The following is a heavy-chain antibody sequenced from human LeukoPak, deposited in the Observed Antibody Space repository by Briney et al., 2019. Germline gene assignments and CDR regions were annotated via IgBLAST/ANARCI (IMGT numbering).Heavy chain of an antibody. CDR1: GGSISIYY. V-gene: IGHV4-59*01. CDR2: IYYSGST. Sequence: PSETLSLTCTVSGGSISIYYWSWIRQPPGKGLEWLGYIYYSGSTNYNPSLKSRVTISVDTSKNQFSLKLSSVTAADTAVYYCAREGMIATGREPAEIWGQGTMVTVSS. D-gene: IGHD3-22*01. J-gene: IGHJ3*02. CDR3: AREGMIATGREPAEI.